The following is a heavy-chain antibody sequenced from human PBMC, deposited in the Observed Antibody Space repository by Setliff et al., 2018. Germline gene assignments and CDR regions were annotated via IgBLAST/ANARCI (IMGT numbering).Heavy chain of an antibody. D-gene: IGHD2-2*01. Sequence: SETLSLTCGVSSGSMRNYYWIWIRQPAGEGLEWIGRIYTSGSTNYNPSLKRRVTISLEMSKNQFSLTLSSVTAADTAVYYCARARPATIAGVVPGVADFGIDVWGQGTTVTVSS. CDR1: SGSMRNYY. CDR2: IYTSGST. CDR3: ARARPATIAGVVPGVADFGIDV. V-gene: IGHV4-4*07. J-gene: IGHJ6*02.